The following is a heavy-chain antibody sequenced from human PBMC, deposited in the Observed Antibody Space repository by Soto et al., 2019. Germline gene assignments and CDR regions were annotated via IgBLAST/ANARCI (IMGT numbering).Heavy chain of an antibody. Sequence: GGSLRLSCTTSGFTFTSYSMHWVRRAPGKGLEWVATFWYDASAQRYADSVKGRFTISRDPSRGTLYLLMDSLRTDDTAVYYCVFGSWNQYFFDHWRQQIVVTVSS. CDR3: VFGSWNQYFFDH. V-gene: IGHV3-33*08. D-gene: IGHD6-13*01. CDR1: GFTFTSYS. CDR2: FWYDASAQ. J-gene: IGHJ4*02.